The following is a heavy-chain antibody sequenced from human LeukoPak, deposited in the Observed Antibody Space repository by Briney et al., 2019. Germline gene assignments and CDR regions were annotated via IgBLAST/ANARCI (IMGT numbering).Heavy chain of an antibody. J-gene: IGHJ4*02. Sequence: PGGSLRLSCAASGFNVNHEFMAWVRQAPGKGLEWVSVIYGGGNTYYADSVKGRFTISRDNAKNTLSLQMNSLRVDDMAVYFCAGSIVTPGAYDYWGQGILVTVSS. V-gene: IGHV3-66*01. CDR3: AGSIVTPGAYDY. CDR1: GFNVNHEF. D-gene: IGHD1-26*01. CDR2: IYGGGNT.